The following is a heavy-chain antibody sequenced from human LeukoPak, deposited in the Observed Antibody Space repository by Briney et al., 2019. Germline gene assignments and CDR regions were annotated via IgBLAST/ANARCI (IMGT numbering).Heavy chain of an antibody. CDR3: ARDFKESFDI. D-gene: IGHD2/OR15-2a*01. J-gene: IGHJ3*02. Sequence: AGESLRLSCAASGFTVSSNYMSWVRQAPGKGLEWVSVIYSGGSTYYADSVKGRFTISRDNSKNTLYLQMNSLRAEDTAVYYCARDFKESFDIWGQGTMVTVSS. CDR1: GFTVSSNY. V-gene: IGHV3-66*01. CDR2: IYSGGST.